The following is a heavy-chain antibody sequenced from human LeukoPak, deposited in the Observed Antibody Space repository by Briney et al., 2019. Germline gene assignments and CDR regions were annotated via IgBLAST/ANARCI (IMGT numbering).Heavy chain of an antibody. J-gene: IGHJ4*02. CDR3: ARDRSSGDIDY. D-gene: IGHD5-18*01. Sequence: SETLSLTCTVSGGSISSSSYYWSWIRQPPGKGLEWIGYIYYSGGTYYNPSHKSRVTISVDTSKNQFSLKLSSVTAADTAVYYCARDRSSGDIDYWGQGTLVTVSS. CDR2: IYYSGGT. V-gene: IGHV4-30-4*01. CDR1: GGSISSSSYY.